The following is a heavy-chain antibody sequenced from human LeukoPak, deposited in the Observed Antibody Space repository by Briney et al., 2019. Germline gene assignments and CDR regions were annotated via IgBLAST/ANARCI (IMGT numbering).Heavy chain of an antibody. Sequence: SQTLSLTCAISGDGVSSNSAAWNWIRQSPSRGLEWLGRTYCRSKWYNDYAVSVKSRITINPDTSKNQFSLQLNSVTPEDTAVYYCARTGRYCSSTSCSFNWFDPWGQGTLVTVSS. J-gene: IGHJ5*02. V-gene: IGHV6-1*01. CDR2: TYCRSKWYN. CDR3: ARTGRYCSSTSCSFNWFDP. D-gene: IGHD2-2*01. CDR1: GDGVSSNSAA.